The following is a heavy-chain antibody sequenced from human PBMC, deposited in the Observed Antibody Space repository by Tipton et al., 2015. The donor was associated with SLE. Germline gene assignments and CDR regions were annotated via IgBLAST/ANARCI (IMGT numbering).Heavy chain of an antibody. CDR1: GGSFSGYH. J-gene: IGHJ4*02. CDR3: ARGPFRRWTPGAY. CDR2: IAATGSP. Sequence: TLSLTCAVYGGSFSGYHWTWIRQPPGQGLEWNGEIAATGSPNYNPSLKSRVTISLDTSKSQFSLILNSLTAADTAVYYCARGPFRRWTPGAYWGQGTVVTVSS. V-gene: IGHV4-34*01. D-gene: IGHD4-23*01.